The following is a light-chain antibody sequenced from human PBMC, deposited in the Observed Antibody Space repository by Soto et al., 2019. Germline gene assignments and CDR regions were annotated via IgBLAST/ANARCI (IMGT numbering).Light chain of an antibody. V-gene: IGKV1-5*01. CDR2: DAS. CDR3: QQYSSYALT. J-gene: IGKJ4*01. CDR1: QSVSAW. Sequence: DIQMTQSPSTLSASVGDRVTISCRASQSVSAWLAWYQQKPGKAPKLLISDASSLKSGVPSRFSGSGYGTEFTLAVSSLQPEDFATYYCQQYSSYALTFGGGTKVEI.